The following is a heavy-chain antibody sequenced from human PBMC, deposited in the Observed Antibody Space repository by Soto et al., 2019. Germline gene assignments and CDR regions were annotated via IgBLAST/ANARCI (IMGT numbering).Heavy chain of an antibody. CDR1: GGSISSYY. V-gene: IGHV4-4*02. J-gene: IGHJ5*02. D-gene: IGHD6-19*01. CDR2: IYHSGST. CDR3: AREQWLVQNWFDP. Sequence: SETLSLTCTISGGSISSYYWSWVRQPPGKGLEWIGEIYHSGSTNYNPSLKSRVTISVDKSKNQFSLKLSSVTAADTAVYYCAREQWLVQNWFDPWGQGTLVTVSS.